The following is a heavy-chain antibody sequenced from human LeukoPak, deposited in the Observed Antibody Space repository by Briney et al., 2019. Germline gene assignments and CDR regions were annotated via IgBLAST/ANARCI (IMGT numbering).Heavy chain of an antibody. Sequence: GGSLRLSCVASGLTFSSYAMSWVRQAPGKGLEWVSAISSSGGTYYADSVKGRFTISRDNSKNTLYLQMNSLRAEDTALYYCAKDSISAAARGDAFDIWGQGTMVTVSS. V-gene: IGHV3-23*01. CDR1: GLTFSSYA. J-gene: IGHJ3*02. D-gene: IGHD6-13*01. CDR3: AKDSISAAARGDAFDI. CDR2: ISSSGGT.